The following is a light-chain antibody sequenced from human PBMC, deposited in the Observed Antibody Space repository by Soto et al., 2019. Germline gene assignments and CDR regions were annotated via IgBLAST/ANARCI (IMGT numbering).Light chain of an antibody. Sequence: DIQMTQSPSTLSASVGDRVTITCRASQSLNNDLAWYQQKPGKAPNLLIYDASTLERGVPSRFSGTGSGTEFTLAINGLQPDDFATYDCQQYHRSSITFGQGKLLEIK. V-gene: IGKV1-5*01. CDR2: DAS. J-gene: IGKJ5*01. CDR1: QSLNND. CDR3: QQYHRSSIT.